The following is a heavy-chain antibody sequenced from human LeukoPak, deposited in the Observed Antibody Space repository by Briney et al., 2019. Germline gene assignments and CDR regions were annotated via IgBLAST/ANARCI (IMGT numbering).Heavy chain of an antibody. J-gene: IGHJ3*02. CDR2: IIPIFGTA. D-gene: IGHD3-22*01. CDR3: ARDVDWYYDSSGYFDAFDI. V-gene: IGHV1-69*13. Sequence: SVKVSCKASGGTFGSYAISWVRQAPGQGLEWMGGIIPIFGTANYAQKFQGRVTITADESTSTAYMELSSLRSEDTAVYYCARDVDWYYDSSGYFDAFDIWGQGTMVTVSS. CDR1: GGTFGSYA.